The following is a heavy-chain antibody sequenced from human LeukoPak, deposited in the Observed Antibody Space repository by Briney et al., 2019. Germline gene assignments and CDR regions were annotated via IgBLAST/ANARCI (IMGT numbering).Heavy chain of an antibody. V-gene: IGHV4-59*11. D-gene: IGHD3-22*01. Sequence: SETLSLTCNVSGDSITSHYWNWIRQPPGKGLEWFGYIYYTGITKYNPSLMSRVSMSVDTSKNQFFLKMNSVTAADTAVYHCARSVDYFDNTGPHMMFDCWGQGSLVTVSS. CDR1: GDSITSHY. J-gene: IGHJ4*02. CDR2: IYYTGIT. CDR3: ARSVDYFDNTGPHMMFDC.